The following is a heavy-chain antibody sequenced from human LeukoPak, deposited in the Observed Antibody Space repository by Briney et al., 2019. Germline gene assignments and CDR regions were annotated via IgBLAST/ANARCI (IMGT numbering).Heavy chain of an antibody. D-gene: IGHD2-15*01. J-gene: IGHJ5*02. CDR1: GYTFTSYG. Sequence: ASVKVSCKASGYTFTSYGISWVRQAPGQGLEWMGWISAYNGSTNYAQKLQGRVTMTTDTSTSTAYMELRSLRSDDTAVYYCARDASPFGYCSGGSCYENPPFDPWGQGTLVTVSS. CDR2: ISAYNGST. CDR3: ARDASPFGYCSGGSCYENPPFDP. V-gene: IGHV1-18*01.